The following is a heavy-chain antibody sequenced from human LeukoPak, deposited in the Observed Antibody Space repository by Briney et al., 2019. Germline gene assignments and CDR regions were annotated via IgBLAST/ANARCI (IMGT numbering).Heavy chain of an antibody. Sequence: SETLSLTCSVSGDSISRSRHFWAWSRQSRGRGLEWIGYIYNSGSTYYNPSLKSRLTISVDTSKNQFSLRLSSVTAADTAVYYCARWGTYASTSNWFDPWGQGTLVTVSS. J-gene: IGHJ5*02. CDR3: ARWGTYASTSNWFDP. V-gene: IGHV4-39*07. CDR1: GDSISRSRHF. CDR2: IYNSGST. D-gene: IGHD2-2*01.